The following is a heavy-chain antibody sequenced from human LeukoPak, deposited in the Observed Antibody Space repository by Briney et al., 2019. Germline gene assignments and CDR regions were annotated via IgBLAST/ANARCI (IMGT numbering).Heavy chain of an antibody. CDR3: ATGLLCSGTSCYSPPENYYYYYMDV. J-gene: IGHJ6*03. D-gene: IGHD2-2*02. CDR1: GYTFTDYY. Sequence: ASVKISCKVSGYTFTDYYMHWVQQAPGKGLEWMGLVDPEDGETIYAEKFQGRVTITADTSTDTAYMELSSLRSEDTAVYYCATGLLCSGTSCYSPPENYYYYYMDVWGKGTTVTVSS. V-gene: IGHV1-69-2*01. CDR2: VDPEDGET.